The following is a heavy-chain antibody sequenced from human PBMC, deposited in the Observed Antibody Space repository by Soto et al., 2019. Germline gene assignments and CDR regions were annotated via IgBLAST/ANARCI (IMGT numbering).Heavy chain of an antibody. CDR3: ARARDSSGYTPGY. Sequence: GGSLRLSCAASGFIFNHFGMHWVRQAPGKGLEWVAVITYDGRKTYADSVKGRFTISRDNAKDSLYLQMNSLKAEDTAVYYCARARDSSGYTPGYWGQGTLVTVSS. D-gene: IGHD3-22*01. V-gene: IGHV3-30*03. CDR1: GFIFNHFG. CDR2: ITYDGRKT. J-gene: IGHJ4*02.